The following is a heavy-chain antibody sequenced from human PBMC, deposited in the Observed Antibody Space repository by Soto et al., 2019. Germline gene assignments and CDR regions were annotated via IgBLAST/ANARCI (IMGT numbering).Heavy chain of an antibody. J-gene: IGHJ4*02. CDR3: TKGGGYSGSSYFDY. V-gene: IGHV3-23*01. D-gene: IGHD2-15*01. CDR1: GFTFSSYA. Sequence: GGSLRLSCAASGFTFSSYAMGWVRQAPGKGLEWVSAITGGGGGTYYADSVKGRFTISRDNSKNTLYLQINSLRAEDTAVYYCTKGGGYSGSSYFDYWGQGTLVTVSS. CDR2: ITGGGGGT.